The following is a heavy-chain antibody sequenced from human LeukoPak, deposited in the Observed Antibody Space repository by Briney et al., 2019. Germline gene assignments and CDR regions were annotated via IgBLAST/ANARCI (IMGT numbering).Heavy chain of an antibody. CDR3: AKDRGDILTGYTEPRPQPTDAFDI. CDR2: ISGSGGST. V-gene: IGHV3-23*01. CDR1: GFTFSSYA. Sequence: GGSLRLSCAASGFTFSSYAMSWVRQAPGKGLEWVSAISGSGGSTYYADSAKGRFTISRDNSKNTLYLQMNSLRAEDTAVYYCAKDRGDILTGYTEPRPQPTDAFDIWGQGTMVTVSS. J-gene: IGHJ3*02. D-gene: IGHD3-9*01.